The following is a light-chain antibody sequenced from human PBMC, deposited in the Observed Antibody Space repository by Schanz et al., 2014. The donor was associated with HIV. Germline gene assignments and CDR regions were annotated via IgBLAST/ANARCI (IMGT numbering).Light chain of an antibody. CDR1: GSNIESNT. CDR3: ASFSTSDTPI. CDR2: DDG. V-gene: IGLV1-44*01. Sequence: QSVLTQPPSVSGTPGQRVTISCSGSGSNIESNTVSWYLQLPGTAPKLIMYDDGQRPSGVPERFSGSKSGNTASLTISDLQAADEADYYCASFSTSDTPIFGTGTKLTVL. J-gene: IGLJ1*01.